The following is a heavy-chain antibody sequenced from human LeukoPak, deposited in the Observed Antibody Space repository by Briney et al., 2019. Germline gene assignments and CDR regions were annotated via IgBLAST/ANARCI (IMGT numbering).Heavy chain of an antibody. CDR2: IYYSGRT. D-gene: IGHD3-22*01. CDR1: GDSVSRSDSY. V-gene: IGHV4-39*01. Sequence: SETLSLTCSVSGDSVSRSDSYWDWIRQPPGKGLQWIGTIYYSGRTYYSPSLKSRITMSVDTSNNQFSLNLRSVTAADTAVYYCARRRYYDGSGYLEWGQGTLLSVSS. J-gene: IGHJ1*01. CDR3: ARRRYYDGSGYLE.